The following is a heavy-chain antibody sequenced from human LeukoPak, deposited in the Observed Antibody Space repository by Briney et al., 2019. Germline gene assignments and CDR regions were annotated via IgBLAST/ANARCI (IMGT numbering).Heavy chain of an antibody. CDR2: TYPTDSDT. D-gene: IGHD6-19*01. V-gene: IGHV5-51*01. J-gene: IGHJ3*02. Sequence: GESLQISCKGSGYIYSSYWMGWVRQLPGKGLEWMGITYPTDSDTRYSPSFQGQVTISADKSINTAYLQWSSLKASDSGMYYCAGTTSGWTLFDIWGQGTMVTVSS. CDR3: AGTTSGWTLFDI. CDR1: GYIYSSYW.